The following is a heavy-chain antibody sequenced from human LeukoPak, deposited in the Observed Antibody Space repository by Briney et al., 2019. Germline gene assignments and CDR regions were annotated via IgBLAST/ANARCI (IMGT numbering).Heavy chain of an antibody. J-gene: IGHJ5*02. CDR2: IHYSGNI. CDR1: GGSISSGDYY. V-gene: IGHV4-30-4*01. Sequence: PSETLSLTCTVSGGSISSGDYYWSWIRQPPGKGLEWTGYIHYSGNIYYNPSLKSRITISVDTSKDQFSLKLSSVTAADTAVYYCAISRKRGSGGDAYWFDPWGQGTLVTVSS. D-gene: IGHD3-10*01. CDR3: AISRKRGSGGDAYWFDP.